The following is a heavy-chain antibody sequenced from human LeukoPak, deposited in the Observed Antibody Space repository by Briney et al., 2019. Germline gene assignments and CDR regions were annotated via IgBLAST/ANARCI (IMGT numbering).Heavy chain of an antibody. CDR3: ASIEDQSIVATIVRDY. J-gene: IGHJ4*02. Sequence: GGSLRLSCAASGFTFSSYWMHWVRQAPGKGLVWVSRINSDGSSTSYADSVKGRFTISRDNAKNTLYLQMNSLRAEDTAVYYCASIEDQSIVATIVRDYWGQGTLVTVSS. CDR2: INSDGSST. D-gene: IGHD5-12*01. V-gene: IGHV3-74*01. CDR1: GFTFSSYW.